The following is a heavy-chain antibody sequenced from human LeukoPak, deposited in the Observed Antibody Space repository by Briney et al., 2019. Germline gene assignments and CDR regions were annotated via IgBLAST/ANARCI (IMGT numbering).Heavy chain of an antibody. CDR2: IYPGDSDT. Sequence: GESLKISCKGSGYRFTSDWIGWVRQMPGKGLEWMGIIYPGDSDTTYSPSFQGQVTISADKSISTAYLQWSSLKASDTAMYYCARHRSRYYDSGDYWGQGTLVTVSS. CDR3: ARHRSRYYDSGDY. V-gene: IGHV5-51*01. J-gene: IGHJ4*02. CDR1: GYRFTSDW. D-gene: IGHD3-22*01.